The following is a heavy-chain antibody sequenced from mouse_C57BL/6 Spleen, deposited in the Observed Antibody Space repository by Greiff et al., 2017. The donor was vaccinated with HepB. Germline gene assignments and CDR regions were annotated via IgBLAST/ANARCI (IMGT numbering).Heavy chain of an antibody. J-gene: IGHJ4*01. V-gene: IGHV1-80*01. CDR2: IYPGDGDT. Sequence: VQLQQSGAELVKPGASVKISCKASGYAFSSYWMNWVKQRPGKGLEWIGQIYPGDGDTNYNGKCKGKATLTADKSSSTAYMQLSSLTSEDSAVYFCAREGDGYPYAMDYWGQGTSVTVSS. D-gene: IGHD2-3*01. CDR3: AREGDGYPYAMDY. CDR1: GYAFSSYW.